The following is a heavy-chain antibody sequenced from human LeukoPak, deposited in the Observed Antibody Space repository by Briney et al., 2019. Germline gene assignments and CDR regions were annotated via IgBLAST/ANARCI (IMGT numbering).Heavy chain of an antibody. CDR1: GFTFSRYW. J-gene: IGHJ4*02. Sequence: GGSLRLSCAASGFTFSRYWISWVRQAPGKGLEWVANIKQDGSEKYYVDSVKCRFTISRDNAKNSLYLKMNSLRGEDTAVYYCVRVSCTNGVCYGFDYWGQGTLVTVSS. V-gene: IGHV3-7*01. CDR2: IKQDGSEK. CDR3: VRVSCTNGVCYGFDY. D-gene: IGHD2-8*01.